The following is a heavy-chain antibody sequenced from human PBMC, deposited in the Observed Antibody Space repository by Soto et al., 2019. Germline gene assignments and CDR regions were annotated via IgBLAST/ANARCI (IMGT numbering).Heavy chain of an antibody. CDR3: AKDGSDGSSPLH. Sequence: VQLVESGGGVVQPGRSLRLSCAASGFTFSSYGMHWVRQAPGKGLEWVAVISYDGSNKYYADSVKGRFTISRDNSKNTLYLQMNSLRAEDTAVYYCAKDGSDGSSPLHWGQGTLVTVSS. J-gene: IGHJ4*02. D-gene: IGHD6-13*01. CDR1: GFTFSSYG. CDR2: ISYDGSNK. V-gene: IGHV3-30*18.